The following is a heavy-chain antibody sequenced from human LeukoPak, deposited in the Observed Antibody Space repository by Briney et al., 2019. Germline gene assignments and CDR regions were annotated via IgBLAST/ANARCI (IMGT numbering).Heavy chain of an antibody. CDR1: GFIFSGYA. V-gene: IGHV3-64*02. Sequence: GGSLRLSCVASGFIFSGYAMQWVRQAPGKRLEYVSGISPDGTNIFYADSVKGRFTMSRDNSNNMVYLQMGSLRAEDTAVYYCARDGVATNDYWGQGTLVTVSS. D-gene: IGHD5-12*01. CDR2: ISPDGTNI. CDR3: ARDGVATNDY. J-gene: IGHJ4*02.